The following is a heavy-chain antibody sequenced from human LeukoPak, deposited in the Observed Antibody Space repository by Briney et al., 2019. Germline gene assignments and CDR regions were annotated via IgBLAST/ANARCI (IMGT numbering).Heavy chain of an antibody. CDR3: AKDSGKLLGAFDI. J-gene: IGHJ3*02. V-gene: IGHV3-23*01. D-gene: IGHD1-26*01. CDR1: GFTFSSYA. Sequence: GGSLRLSCAASGFTFSSYAMSWVRQAPGKGLEWVSAISGSGGSTYYADSVKGRFTIPRDNSKNTLYLQMNSLRAEDTAVYYCAKDSGKLLGAFDIWGQGTMVTVSS. CDR2: ISGSGGST.